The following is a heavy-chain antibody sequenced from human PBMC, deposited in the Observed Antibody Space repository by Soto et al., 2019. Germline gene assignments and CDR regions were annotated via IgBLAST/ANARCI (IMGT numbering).Heavy chain of an antibody. Sequence: SVKVSCKASGGTFSTHAIIWVRQAPGHGLEWMGGIIPISGTTYYTQKFQGRVTITADEPTSTAFMELSSLKSDDTAVLYCARGYCSGGNCYSGMDVWGQGTMVTVSS. J-gene: IGHJ6*02. D-gene: IGHD2-15*01. CDR1: GGTFSTHA. CDR3: ARGYCSGGNCYSGMDV. CDR2: IIPISGTT. V-gene: IGHV1-69*13.